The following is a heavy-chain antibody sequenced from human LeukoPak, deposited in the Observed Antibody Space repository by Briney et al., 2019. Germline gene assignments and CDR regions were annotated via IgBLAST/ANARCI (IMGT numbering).Heavy chain of an antibody. Sequence: SETLSLTCTVSGGSINSYYWGWTRQPPGKRLEWIGYIYYSGSTNYNPSLKSRVTISVDTSKKQFSLKLSSVTAADTAVYYCARHRPGPYDYWGQGTLVTVSS. CDR1: GGSINSYY. CDR3: ARHRPGPYDY. CDR2: IYYSGST. J-gene: IGHJ4*02. V-gene: IGHV4-59*08.